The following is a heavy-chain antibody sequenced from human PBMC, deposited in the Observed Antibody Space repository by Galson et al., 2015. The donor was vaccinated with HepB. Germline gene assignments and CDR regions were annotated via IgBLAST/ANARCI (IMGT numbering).Heavy chain of an antibody. J-gene: IGHJ4*02. V-gene: IGHV2-70*13. CDR1: GFSLHTIGMC. Sequence: PALVKPTQTLTLTCTFSGFSLHTIGMCVNWIRQPPGKALEWLALIDWDGDRYYSTSLKTRLTIFKDASKDQVVLTMTNVDPVDTATYYCARMRVRNAASDFPLDYWGLGTRVTVSS. CDR3: ARMRVRNAASDFPLDY. CDR2: IDWDGDR. D-gene: IGHD3-3*01.